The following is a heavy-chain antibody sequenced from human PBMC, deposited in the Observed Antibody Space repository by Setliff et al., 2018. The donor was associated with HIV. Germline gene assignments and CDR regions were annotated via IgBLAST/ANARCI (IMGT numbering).Heavy chain of an antibody. V-gene: IGHV3-7*01. Sequence: PGGSLRLSCAASGFTSGFTFTNYWMSWVRQAPGKGLEWVANINQNGREKYYVDSVKGRFTISRDNAKDSLYLQMNSLGGEDTAVYYCAGSRGYFVQADWGQGTLVTVSS. CDR2: INQNGREK. CDR1: GFTSGFTFTNYW. D-gene: IGHD3-22*01. CDR3: AGSRGYFVQAD. J-gene: IGHJ4*02.